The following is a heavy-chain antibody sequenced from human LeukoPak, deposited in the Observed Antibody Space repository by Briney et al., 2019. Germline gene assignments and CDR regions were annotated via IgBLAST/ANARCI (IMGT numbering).Heavy chain of an antibody. V-gene: IGHV4-30-4*02. D-gene: IGHD6-19*01. J-gene: IGHJ4*02. CDR2: IYYSGST. CDR3: ARQHSSGWTPYYFDY. Sequence: PSETLSLTCTVSGGSVSSGDYYWSWIRQPPGKGLEWIGYIYYSGSTYYNPSLKSRVTISVDTSKNQFSLKLSSVTAADTAVYYCARQHSSGWTPYYFDYWGQGTLVTVSS. CDR1: GGSVSSGDYY.